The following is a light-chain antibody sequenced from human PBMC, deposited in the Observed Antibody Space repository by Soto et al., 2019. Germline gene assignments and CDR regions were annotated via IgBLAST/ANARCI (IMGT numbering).Light chain of an antibody. CDR2: DAS. V-gene: IGKV3-11*01. J-gene: IGKJ1*01. CDR1: QSVRSS. CDR3: QQRSNWPPWT. Sequence: VLTQSPATLSLSPGERATLSCRASQSVRSSLAWYQQKPGQAPRLLIYDASNRATGIPARFSGGGSGTDFTLIISSLEPEDFAVYYCQQRSNWPPWTFGQGTKVEIK.